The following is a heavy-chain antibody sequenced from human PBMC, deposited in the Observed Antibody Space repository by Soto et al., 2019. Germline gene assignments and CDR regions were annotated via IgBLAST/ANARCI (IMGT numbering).Heavy chain of an antibody. CDR1: GFTFGIYS. CDR3: ARFYYDSSGYLPSPYYYYYGMDV. D-gene: IGHD3-22*01. CDR2: IKQDGSEK. J-gene: IGHJ6*02. Sequence: PGGSLRLSCAASGFTFGIYSMNWVRQAPGKGLEWVAKIKQDGSEKYYADSVKGRFTISRDNAKNSLYLQMNSLRAEDTAVYYCARFYYDSSGYLPSPYYYYYGMDVWGQGTTVTVSS. V-gene: IGHV3-7*04.